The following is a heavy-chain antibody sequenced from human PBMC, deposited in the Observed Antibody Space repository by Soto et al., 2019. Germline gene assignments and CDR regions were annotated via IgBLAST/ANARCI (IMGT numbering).Heavy chain of an antibody. D-gene: IGHD6-13*01. CDR2: ISASGGST. CDR3: AKGRAQIAWYPPYYSGMDV. Sequence: EVQLLESGGNLVQPGVSLRLSCAASGFTFSSYAMNWVRQAPGKGLEWVSSISASGGSTLYADSVKGRITISRDNSKNTLYLPLNSLRAEDTAVYFCAKGRAQIAWYPPYYSGMDVWGLGTTVTVSS. CDR1: GFTFSSYA. V-gene: IGHV3-23*01. J-gene: IGHJ6*02.